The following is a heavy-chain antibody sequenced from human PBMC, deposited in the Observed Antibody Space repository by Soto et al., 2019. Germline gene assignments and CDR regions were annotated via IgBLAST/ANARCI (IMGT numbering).Heavy chain of an antibody. CDR2: IYYSGST. J-gene: IGHJ4*02. CDR3: TRLIHCFTTACYFDT. Sequence: SEILSLTCTVSGGSIRSGGNSWSWIRQHSGKGLEWIGYIYYSGSTYYNPSLQSRLTISLDTSKNQFSLKLRSVTATDAAVYFCTRLIHCFTTACYFDTWSQGTLVTVSS. CDR1: GGSIRSGGNS. V-gene: IGHV4-31*03. D-gene: IGHD2-2*02.